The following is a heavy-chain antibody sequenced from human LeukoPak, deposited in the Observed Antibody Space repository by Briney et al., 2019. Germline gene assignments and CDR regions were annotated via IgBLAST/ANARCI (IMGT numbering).Heavy chain of an antibody. V-gene: IGHV3-30*04. J-gene: IGHJ6*03. CDR3: AREGGDYYYYYYMDV. D-gene: IGHD4-17*01. CDR2: ISYDGSNK. CDR1: GFTFSSYA. Sequence: GGSLRLSCAASGFTFSSYAMHWVRQAPGKGLEWVAVISYDGSNKYYADSVKGRFTISRENSKNTLYLQMNSLRAEDTAVYYCAREGGDYYYYYYMDVWGKGTTVTVSS.